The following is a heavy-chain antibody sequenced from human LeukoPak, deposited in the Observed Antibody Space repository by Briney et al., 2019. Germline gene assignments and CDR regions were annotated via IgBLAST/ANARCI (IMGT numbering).Heavy chain of an antibody. CDR2: ISGSGNST. D-gene: IGHD3-10*01. Sequence: GGSLRLSCAASGFTFSNYDMNWVRQAPGKGLEWVSEISGSGNSTYYADSVKGRFTISRDNSNNTLYLQMNSLRAEDTAVYYCARRSGFYFDYWGQGTLVTVSS. V-gene: IGHV3-23*01. CDR3: ARRSGFYFDY. CDR1: GFTFSNYD. J-gene: IGHJ4*02.